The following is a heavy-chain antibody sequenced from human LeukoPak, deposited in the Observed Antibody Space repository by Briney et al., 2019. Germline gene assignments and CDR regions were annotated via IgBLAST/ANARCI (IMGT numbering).Heavy chain of an antibody. J-gene: IGHJ4*02. CDR1: GFTFSSYA. V-gene: IGHV3-23*01. CDR2: ISGSGGST. Sequence: GGSLRLSCAASGFTFSSYAMSWVRQAPGKGLEWVSAISGSGGSTYYADSVKGRFTISRDNAKNSLYLQMNSLRAEDTAVYYCARVRQYDILIMDYWGQGTLVTVSS. D-gene: IGHD3-9*01. CDR3: ARVRQYDILIMDY.